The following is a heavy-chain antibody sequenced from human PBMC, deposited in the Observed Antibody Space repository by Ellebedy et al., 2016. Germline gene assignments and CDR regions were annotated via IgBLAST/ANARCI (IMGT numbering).Heavy chain of an antibody. V-gene: IGHV3-23*01. CDR2: ISGSGGGT. CDR1: GFTFSAHG. D-gene: IGHD3-16*01. CDR3: AKKSNLWGSYDYFDY. Sequence: GESLKISXAASGFTFSAHGMSWVRQAPGKGLEWVSTISGSGGGTYYADSVKGRFTISRDNSKNTLHLQMNNLRAEDTAVYYCAKKSNLWGSYDYFDYWGQGNLVTVSS. J-gene: IGHJ4*02.